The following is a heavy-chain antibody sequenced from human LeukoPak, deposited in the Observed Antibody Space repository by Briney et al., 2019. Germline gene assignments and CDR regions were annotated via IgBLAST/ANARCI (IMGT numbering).Heavy chain of an antibody. Sequence: GGSLRLSCAASGFTFSAYSMNWVRQAPGKGLEWIAHITNTLGISYADSVKGRFTVSRDKNSLYLQMSSLRGDDTAVYYCARDLDPWYLNLWGRGTLVTVSS. CDR3: ARDLDPWYLNL. V-gene: IGHV3-48*01. CDR1: GFTFSAYS. J-gene: IGHJ2*01. CDR2: ITNTLGI.